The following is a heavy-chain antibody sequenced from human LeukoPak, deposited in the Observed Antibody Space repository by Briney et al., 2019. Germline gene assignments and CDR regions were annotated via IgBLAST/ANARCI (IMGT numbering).Heavy chain of an antibody. CDR1: GNYW. CDR2: INSDGSWT. J-gene: IGHJ4*02. D-gene: IGHD2/OR15-2a*01. V-gene: IGHV3-74*01. CDR3: VSFYETY. Sequence: GGSLRLSCAASGNYWMHRVRQAPGKGLVWVSHINSDGSWTSYADSVKGRFTISKDNAKNTVYLQMNSLRAEDTTVYYCVSFYETYWGRGTLVTVSS.